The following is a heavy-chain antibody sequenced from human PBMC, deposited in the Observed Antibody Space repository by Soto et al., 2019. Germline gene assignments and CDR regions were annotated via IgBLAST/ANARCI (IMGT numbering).Heavy chain of an antibody. Sequence: QVQLVQSGAEVKKPGSSVKGSCKASGGTFSSYAISWVRQAPGQGVEWMGGIIPIFGTAKYAQKFQGRVTITEDKSTGTAYIELSSLRSEYTAVYYCASAGVIHWFDPWGQGTLVNVSS. V-gene: IGHV1-69*06. CDR3: ASAGVIHWFDP. D-gene: IGHD3-10*01. J-gene: IGHJ5*02. CDR1: GGTFSSYA. CDR2: IIPIFGTA.